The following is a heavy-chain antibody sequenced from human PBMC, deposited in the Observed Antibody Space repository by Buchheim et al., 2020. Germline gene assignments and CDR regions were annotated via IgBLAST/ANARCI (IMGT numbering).Heavy chain of an antibody. CDR1: GYTFTGYY. D-gene: IGHD3-22*01. Sequence: QVQLVQSGAEVKKPGASVKVSCKASGYTFTGYYMHWVRQAPGQGLEWMGWINPNSGGTNYAQKFQGRVTMTRDTSTSTAHMELSRLRSDDTAVYYCARAHWPYYYDSSGDSDYFDYWGQGTL. V-gene: IGHV1-2*02. CDR2: INPNSGGT. J-gene: IGHJ4*02. CDR3: ARAHWPYYYDSSGDSDYFDY.